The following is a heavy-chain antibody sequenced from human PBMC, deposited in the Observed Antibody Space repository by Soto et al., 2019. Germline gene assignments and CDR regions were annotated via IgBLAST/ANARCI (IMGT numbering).Heavy chain of an antibody. J-gene: IGHJ6*02. CDR3: AKASGSYQYYYDMDV. V-gene: IGHV3-30*18. D-gene: IGHD3-10*01. Sequence: GGSLRLSCAASGFTFSTYGVHWVRQAPGKGLEWVAFISDDGTSKYYADSVKGRFTISRDNSKNTLYLQMNSLRVEDTAVYYCAKASGSYQYYYDMDVWGQGTTVTVSS. CDR2: ISDDGTSK. CDR1: GFTFSTYG.